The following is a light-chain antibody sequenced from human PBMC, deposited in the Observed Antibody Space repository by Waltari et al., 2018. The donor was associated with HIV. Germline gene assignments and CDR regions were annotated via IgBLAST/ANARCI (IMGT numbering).Light chain of an antibody. V-gene: IGKV1-5*03. Sequence: DIPMTQSLSTVSASVGDKIIITCRASQSISNWLAWFQQKPGKAPKLLIYKASNLESGVPSRFSGSGSGTEFTLTINSLQPDDFATYFCQQYSSDPLTFGRGTRVEVK. CDR1: QSISNW. CDR3: QQYSSDPLT. CDR2: KAS. J-gene: IGKJ4*01.